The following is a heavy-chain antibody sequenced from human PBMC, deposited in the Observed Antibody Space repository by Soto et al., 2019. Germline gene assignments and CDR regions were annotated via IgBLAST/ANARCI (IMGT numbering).Heavy chain of an antibody. CDR1: GFTFSSYA. CDR2: ISYDGSNK. J-gene: IGHJ5*02. D-gene: IGHD1-26*01. V-gene: IGHV3-30-3*01. CDR3: ARDEGGWELPINWFDP. Sequence: QVQLVESGGGVVQPGRSLRLSCAASGFTFSSYAMHWVHQAPGKGLEWVAVISYDGSNKYYADSVKGRFTISRDNSKNTLYLQMNSLRAEDTAVYYCARDEGGWELPINWFDPWGQGTLVTVSS.